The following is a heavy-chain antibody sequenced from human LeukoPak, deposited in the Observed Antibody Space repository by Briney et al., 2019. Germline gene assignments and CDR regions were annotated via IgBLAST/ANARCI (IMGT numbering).Heavy chain of an antibody. CDR1: GFTVSSNY. V-gene: IGHV3-7*01. D-gene: IGHD2-2*01. J-gene: IGHJ4*02. CDR3: ARQLSLGY. Sequence: PGGSLRLSCAASGFTVSSNYMSWVRQAPGKGLEWVATIKQDGSEQMYVESVRGRFTISRDNAKNSLFLHMNSLRVEDTAVYFCARQLSLGYWGQGTLVTVSS. CDR2: IKQDGSEQ.